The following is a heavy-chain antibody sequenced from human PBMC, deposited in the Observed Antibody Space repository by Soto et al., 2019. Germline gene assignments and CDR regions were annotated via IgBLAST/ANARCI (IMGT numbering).Heavy chain of an antibody. CDR3: AKDDFTDRGDDYFDY. CDR2: IGASGDIT. D-gene: IGHD2-21*02. J-gene: IGHJ4*02. V-gene: IGHV3-23*01. CDR1: GFSFTNFA. Sequence: PGGSLRLSCAASGFSFTNFAMSWVRQAPGKGLEWVAGIGASGDITWYADSVKGRLSISRDNSKNTLYLQLNSLRFEDTAAYYCAKDDFTDRGDDYFDYWGPGTLVTVS.